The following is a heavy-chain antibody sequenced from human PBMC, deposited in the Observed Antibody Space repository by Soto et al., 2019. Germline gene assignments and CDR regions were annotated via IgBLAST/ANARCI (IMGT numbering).Heavy chain of an antibody. V-gene: IGHV3-23*01. CDR2: ISGSGGST. D-gene: IGHD1-26*01. CDR1: GFTFSSYA. J-gene: IGHJ3*02. Sequence: GGSLRLSCAASGFTFSSYAMSWVRQAPGKGLEWVSAISGSGGSTYYADSVKGRFTISRDNSKNTLYLQMNSLRAEDTAVYYCAKDFLRRVILRHTRIGDAFDIRGQRTTVTVSS. CDR3: AKDFLRRVILRHTRIGDAFDI.